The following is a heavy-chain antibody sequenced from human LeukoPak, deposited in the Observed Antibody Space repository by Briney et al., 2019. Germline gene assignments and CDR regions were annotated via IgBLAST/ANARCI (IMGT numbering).Heavy chain of an antibody. D-gene: IGHD6-13*01. CDR1: GFTFNLYS. CDR3: ARRVMASAGTVDY. J-gene: IGHJ4*02. Sequence: GGSLRLSCAASGFTFNLYSMNWVRQAPGKGLEWVSYISSSSSTIYYADSVKGRFTISRDNSKNTLYLQMNSLRAEDTAVYYCARRVMASAGTVDYWGQGSLVTVSS. V-gene: IGHV3-48*01. CDR2: ISSSSSTI.